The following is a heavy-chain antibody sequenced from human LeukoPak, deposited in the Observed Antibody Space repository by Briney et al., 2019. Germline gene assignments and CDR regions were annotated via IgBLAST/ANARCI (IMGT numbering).Heavy chain of an antibody. D-gene: IGHD3-3*01. V-gene: IGHV3-30*18. CDR1: GFTFSSYG. CDR2: ISYDRSNK. CDR3: AKDVYDFWSGYYNSYDY. Sequence: PGGSLRLSCAASGFTFSSYGMHWVRQAPGKGLGWVAVISYDRSNKYYADSVKGRFTISRDNSKNTLYLQMNSLRAEDTAVYYCAKDVYDFWSGYYNSYDYWGQGTLVTVSS. J-gene: IGHJ4*02.